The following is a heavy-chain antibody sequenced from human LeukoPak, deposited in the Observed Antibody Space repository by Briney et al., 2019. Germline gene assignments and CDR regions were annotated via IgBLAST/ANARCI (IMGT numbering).Heavy chain of an antibody. Sequence: SETLSLTCTVSGGSISSGGYYWSWIRQPPGKGLEWIGCIYHSGSTYYNPSLKSRVTISVDRSKNQFSLKLSSVTAADTAVYYCARGTSGSYIWGQGTLVTVSS. CDR2: IYHSGST. V-gene: IGHV4-30-2*01. CDR3: ARGTSGSYI. J-gene: IGHJ4*02. D-gene: IGHD1-26*01. CDR1: GGSISSGGYY.